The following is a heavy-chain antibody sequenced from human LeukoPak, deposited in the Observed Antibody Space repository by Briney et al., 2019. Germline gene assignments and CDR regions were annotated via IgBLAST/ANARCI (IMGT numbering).Heavy chain of an antibody. V-gene: IGHV3-48*03. CDR1: GFTFSDYE. D-gene: IGHD3-9*01. CDR3: ASAHDILTGYAFDY. Sequence: PGGSLRLSCAASGFTFSDYEINWVRRAPGKGLEWVSYISGRDRTTYYADSVTGRFTISRDNAKNSLYLQMNSLRAEDTAVYYCASAHDILTGYAFDYWGQGTLVTVST. J-gene: IGHJ4*02. CDR2: ISGRDRTT.